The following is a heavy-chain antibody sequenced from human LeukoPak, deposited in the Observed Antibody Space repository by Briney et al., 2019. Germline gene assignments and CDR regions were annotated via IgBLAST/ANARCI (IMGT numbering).Heavy chain of an antibody. CDR1: GGSISSSSYY. V-gene: IGHV4-39*01. Sequence: SETLSLTCTVSGGSISSSSYYWGWIRQPPGKWLEWIGSIYYSGSTYYNPSLKSRVTISVDTSKNQFSLKLSSVTAADTAVYYCARHRPAAGTGYWFDPWGQGTLVTVSS. CDR2: IYYSGST. D-gene: IGHD6-13*01. CDR3: ARHRPAAGTGYWFDP. J-gene: IGHJ5*02.